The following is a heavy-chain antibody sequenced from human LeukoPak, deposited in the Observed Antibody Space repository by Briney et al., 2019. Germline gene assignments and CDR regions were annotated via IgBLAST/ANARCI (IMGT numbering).Heavy chain of an antibody. V-gene: IGHV3-23*01. CDR3: AREEMATTAFDY. CDR1: GFTFSSYG. CDR2: ISGSGGST. Sequence: GGSLRLSCPASGFTFSSYGMSWVRQAPGKGLEGVSAISGSGGSTYYADSVKGRFTISRDNSKNTLYLQMNSLRAEDTAVYYCAREEMATTAFDYWGQGTLVTVSS. D-gene: IGHD5-24*01. J-gene: IGHJ4*02.